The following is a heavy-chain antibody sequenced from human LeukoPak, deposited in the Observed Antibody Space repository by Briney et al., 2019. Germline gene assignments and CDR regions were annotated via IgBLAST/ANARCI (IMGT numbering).Heavy chain of an antibody. CDR3: AKGGGGRLIYYYYMDV. D-gene: IGHD3-16*01. J-gene: IGHJ6*03. V-gene: IGHV3-20*04. Sequence: GGSLRLSCAVSGFRFEDYGMSWVRQAPGKGLECVSSITWNGGRTTYADSVKGRFTISRDDAKNSLYLQMNSLRTEDMALYYCAKGGGGRLIYYYYMDVWGKGTTVTVSS. CDR2: ITWNGGRT. CDR1: GFRFEDYG.